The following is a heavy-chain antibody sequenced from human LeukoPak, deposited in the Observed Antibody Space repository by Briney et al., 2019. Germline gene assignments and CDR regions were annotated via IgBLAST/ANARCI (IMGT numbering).Heavy chain of an antibody. CDR1: GYTFTGYY. CDR3: ARGAREYRLLSSWFDP. Sequence: ASVKVSCKASGYTFTGYYMHWVRQAPGQGLEWMGWMNPNSGNTGYAQKFQGRVTMTRNTSISTAYMELSSLRSEDTAVYYCARGAREYRLLSSWFDPWGQGTLVTVSS. J-gene: IGHJ5*02. D-gene: IGHD2-2*01. CDR2: MNPNSGNT. V-gene: IGHV1-8*02.